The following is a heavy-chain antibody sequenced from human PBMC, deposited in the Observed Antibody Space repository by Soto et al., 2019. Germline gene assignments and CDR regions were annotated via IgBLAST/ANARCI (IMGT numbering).Heavy chain of an antibody. CDR3: PRDRRDHSWRGYLYSHHGVMDC. D-gene: IGHD3-16*01. CDR1: GYTFTSYG. Sequence: ASAKGSCRASGYTFTSYGISWVRQAPGQGLEWMGWISAYNGNTNYAQKLQGRVTMTTDTSTSTAYLELRSLRSDDTAVSYCPRDRRDHSWRGYLYSHHGVMDCWGQ. J-gene: IGHJ4*02. V-gene: IGHV1-18*04. CDR2: ISAYNGNT.